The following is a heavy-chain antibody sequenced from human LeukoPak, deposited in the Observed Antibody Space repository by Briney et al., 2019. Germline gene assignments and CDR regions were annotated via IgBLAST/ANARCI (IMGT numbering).Heavy chain of an antibody. J-gene: IGHJ6*02. CDR2: ISYDGSNK. Sequence: GGSLRLSCAASGFTFSSYAMHWVRQAPGKGLEWVAVISYDGSNKYYADSVKGRFTISRDNSKNTLYLQMNSLRAEDTAVYYCARGVGYGMDVWGQGTTVTVSS. CDR3: ARGVGYGMDV. D-gene: IGHD1-26*01. V-gene: IGHV3-30-3*01. CDR1: GFTFSSYA.